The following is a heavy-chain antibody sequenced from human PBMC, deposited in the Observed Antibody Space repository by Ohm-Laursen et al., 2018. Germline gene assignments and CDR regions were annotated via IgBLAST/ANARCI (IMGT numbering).Heavy chain of an antibody. Sequence: GTLSLTCTVSGGSISSYYWSWIRQSPGKGLEWIGYIYHTGSTKYNPSLKSRVTVSVDTPMNQFSLRLSSVTAADTAVYFCARHKRYTYGALTYWGQGTLVTVSS. D-gene: IGHD5-18*01. CDR1: GGSISSYY. CDR3: ARHKRYTYGALTY. J-gene: IGHJ4*02. V-gene: IGHV4-59*08. CDR2: IYHTGST.